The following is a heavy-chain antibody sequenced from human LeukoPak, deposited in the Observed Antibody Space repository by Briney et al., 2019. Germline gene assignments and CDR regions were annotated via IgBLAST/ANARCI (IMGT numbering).Heavy chain of an antibody. V-gene: IGHV1-69*13. Sequence: SVKVSCKASGGTFSSYAISWVRQAPGQGLEWMGGIIPIFRTANYAQKFQGRVTITADESTSTAYMELSSLRSEDTAVYYCARGFAYYDFWSGPEPYYYYMDVWGKGTTVTVSS. CDR3: ARGFAYYDFWSGPEPYYYYMDV. D-gene: IGHD3-3*01. CDR1: GGTFSSYA. J-gene: IGHJ6*03. CDR2: IIPIFRTA.